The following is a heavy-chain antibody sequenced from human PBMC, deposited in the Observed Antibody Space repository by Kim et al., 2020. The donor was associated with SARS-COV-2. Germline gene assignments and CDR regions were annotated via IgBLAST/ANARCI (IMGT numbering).Heavy chain of an antibody. CDR1: GFTFSSYG. J-gene: IGHJ2*01. V-gene: IGHV3-30*18. D-gene: IGHD6-19*01. Sequence: GGSLRLSCAASGFTFSSYGMHWVRQAPGKGLEWVAVISYDGSNKYYADSVKGRFTISRDNSKNKLYLQMNSLRAEDTAVYYCAKEAVAGYWYFDLWGRGTLVTVSS. CDR2: ISYDGSNK. CDR3: AKEAVAGYWYFDL.